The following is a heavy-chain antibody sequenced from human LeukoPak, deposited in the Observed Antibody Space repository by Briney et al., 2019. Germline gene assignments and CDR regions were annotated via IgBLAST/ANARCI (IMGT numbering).Heavy chain of an antibody. D-gene: IGHD4-17*01. V-gene: IGHV3-23*01. J-gene: IGHJ4*02. Sequence: GGSLRLSCAASGFTFSSYAMSWVRQAPGKGLEWVSAISGSGGSTYYADSVKGRFTISRDNSKNTLHLQMNSLRAEDTAVYYCAKDRLIDDYGDSDYWGQGTLVTVSS. CDR2: ISGSGGST. CDR3: AKDRLIDDYGDSDY. CDR1: GFTFSSYA.